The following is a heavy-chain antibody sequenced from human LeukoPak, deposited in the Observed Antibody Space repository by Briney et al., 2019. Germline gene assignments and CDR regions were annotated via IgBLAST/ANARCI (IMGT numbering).Heavy chain of an antibody. CDR3: AGEGLVLPVPGGPLRYFDWVGPGHY. J-gene: IGHJ4*02. CDR2: ISSSSSYI. V-gene: IGHV3-21*01. Sequence: PGGSLRLSCAASGFTFSSYSMNWVRQAPGKWLEWVSSISSSSSYIYYADSVKGRFTISRDNAKNSLYLQMNSLRAEDTAVYYCAGEGLVLPVPGGPLRYFDWVGPGHYWGQGTLVTVSS. CDR1: GFTFSSYS. D-gene: IGHD3-9*01.